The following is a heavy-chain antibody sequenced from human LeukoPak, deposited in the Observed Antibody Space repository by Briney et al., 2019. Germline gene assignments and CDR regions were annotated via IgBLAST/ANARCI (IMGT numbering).Heavy chain of an antibody. CDR1: GFTFSSYG. CDR3: AKDGEDIVVVVAATRYYFDY. V-gene: IGHV3-30*18. Sequence: GGSLRLSCAASGFTFSSYGMHWVRQAPGKGLEWVAVISYDGSNKYYADSVKGRFTISRDNSKNTLYLQMNSLRAEDTAVYYCAKDGEDIVVVVAATRYYFDYWGQGTLVTVSS. CDR2: ISYDGSNK. J-gene: IGHJ4*02. D-gene: IGHD2-15*01.